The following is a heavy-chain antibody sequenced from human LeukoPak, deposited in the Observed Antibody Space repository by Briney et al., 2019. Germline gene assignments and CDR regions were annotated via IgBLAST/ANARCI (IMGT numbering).Heavy chain of an antibody. J-gene: IGHJ4*02. D-gene: IGHD6-6*01. V-gene: IGHV3-21*01. CDR2: ISSSSSYI. CDR1: GFTFSSYS. Sequence: GGSLRLSCAASGFTFSSYSMIWVRQAPGKGLVWVSSISSSSSYIYFADSVKGRFTISRDNAKNTLYLQMNSLRAEDTAVYYCASGDGEIAAPPGYWGQGTLVTVSS. CDR3: ASGDGEIAAPPGY.